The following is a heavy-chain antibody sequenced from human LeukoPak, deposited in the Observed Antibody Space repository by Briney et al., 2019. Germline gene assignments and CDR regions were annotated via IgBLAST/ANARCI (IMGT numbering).Heavy chain of an antibody. CDR3: ATPRGGATTPRFDY. D-gene: IGHD1-26*01. CDR1: GFTFSSYS. Sequence: GGSLRLSCAASGFTFSSYSMNWVRQAPGKGLEWVSSISSSSSYIYYADSVKGRFTISRDNAKNSLYLQMNSLRAEDTAVYYCATPRGGATTPRFDYWGQGTPVTVSS. CDR2: ISSSSSYI. V-gene: IGHV3-21*01. J-gene: IGHJ4*02.